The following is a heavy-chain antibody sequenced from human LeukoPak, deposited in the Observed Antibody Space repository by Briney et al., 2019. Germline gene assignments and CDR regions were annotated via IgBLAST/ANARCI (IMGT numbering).Heavy chain of an antibody. D-gene: IGHD2-21*02. CDR3: ARHTLVTAISTYNWFDP. V-gene: IGHV4-39*01. CDR2: MFPDGTT. CDR1: GDSISSSTYY. Sequence: PSETLSLTCSVSGDSISSSTYYCGWIRQSPGKGLKWIGSMFPDGTTFYKSSLKSRITLSVDASKNQYFLQLRSVTAADTAVYYCARHTLVTAISTYNWFDPWGQGTLVTVSS. J-gene: IGHJ5*02.